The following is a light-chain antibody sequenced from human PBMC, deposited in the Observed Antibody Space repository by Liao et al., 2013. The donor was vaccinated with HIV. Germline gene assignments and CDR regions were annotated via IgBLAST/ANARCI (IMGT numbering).Light chain of an antibody. V-gene: IGLV3-21*01. CDR1: DIGTRT. J-gene: IGLJ1*01. CDR3: QVWDSGSDHYV. Sequence: SYVLTQPASVSVAPGKTAKITCGGDDIGTRTVHWYQQKPGQAPVLVIEYDTVRPSGIPDRFSASDSGATATLTIRRVEVGDEADYYCQVWDSGSDHYVFGTGTKVTVL. CDR2: YDT.